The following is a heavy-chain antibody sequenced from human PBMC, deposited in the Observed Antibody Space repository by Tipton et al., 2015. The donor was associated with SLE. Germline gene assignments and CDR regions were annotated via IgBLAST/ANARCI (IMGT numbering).Heavy chain of an antibody. CDR2: IYTSGRT. CDR3: ASWGFDT. V-gene: IGHV4-61*02. CDR1: GGSVSSGSYY. Sequence: TLSLTCPVSGGSVSSGSYYWNWIRQPAGKTLEGIGRIYTSGRTNYNPSLKSRVTLSLDRSKNQCSLKLDSATAADTAVYYCASWGFDTWGQGTRVTVSS. J-gene: IGHJ3*02. D-gene: IGHD3-16*01.